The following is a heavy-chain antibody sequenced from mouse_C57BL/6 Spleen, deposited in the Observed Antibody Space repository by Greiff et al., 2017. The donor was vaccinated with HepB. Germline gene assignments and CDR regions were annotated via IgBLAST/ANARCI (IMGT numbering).Heavy chain of an antibody. J-gene: IGHJ4*01. CDR3: TRWAYYSNYYAMDY. V-gene: IGHV1-15*01. Sequence: QVQLQQSGAELVRPGASVTLSCKASGYTFTDYEMHWVKQTPVHGLEWIGAIDPETGGTAYNQKFKGKAILTADKSSSTAYMELRNLTSEDSAVYYCTRWAYYSNYYAMDYWGQGTSVTVSS. D-gene: IGHD2-5*01. CDR2: IDPETGGT. CDR1: GYTFTDYE.